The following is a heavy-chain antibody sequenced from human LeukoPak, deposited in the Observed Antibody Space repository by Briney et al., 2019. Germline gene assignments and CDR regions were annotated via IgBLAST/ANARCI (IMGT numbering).Heavy chain of an antibody. CDR2: MNPNSGNT. CDR1: GYTFTSYD. CDR3: AKDLAVRYSSSWPNWFDP. V-gene: IGHV1-8*01. J-gene: IGHJ5*02. Sequence: ASVKVSCKASGYTFTSYDINWVRQATGQGLEWMGWMNPNSGNTGYAQKFQGRVTMTRNTSISTAYMELSSLRSEDTAVYYCAKDLAVRYSSSWPNWFDPWGQGTLVTVSS. D-gene: IGHD6-13*01.